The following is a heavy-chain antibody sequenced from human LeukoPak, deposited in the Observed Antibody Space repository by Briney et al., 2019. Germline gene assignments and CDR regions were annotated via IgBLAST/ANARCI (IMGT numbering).Heavy chain of an antibody. CDR2: FDPEDGET. CDR3: ATAGYYGSGSYYKRGYYFGY. V-gene: IGHV1-24*01. CDR1: GYTLTELS. D-gene: IGHD3-10*01. J-gene: IGHJ4*02. Sequence: ASVKVSCKVSGYTLTELSMHWVRQAPGKGLEWMGGFDPEDGETIYAQKFQGRVTMTEDTSTDTAYMELSSLRSEDTAVYYCATAGYYGSGSYYKRGYYFGYWGQGTLVTVSS.